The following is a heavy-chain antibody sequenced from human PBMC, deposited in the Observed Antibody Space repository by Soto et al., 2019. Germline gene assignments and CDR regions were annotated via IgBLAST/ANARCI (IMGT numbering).Heavy chain of an antibody. J-gene: IGHJ4*02. D-gene: IGHD2-21*02. Sequence: GRSLRISCAASGFTFSSYAMSWVRQAPGKGLEWVSAISGSGGSTYYADSVKGRFTISRDNSKNTLYLQMNSLRAEDTAVYYCAKGAHIVVVTAIVLAYTGQAALVTVSS. CDR2: ISGSGGST. V-gene: IGHV3-23*01. CDR3: AKGAHIVVVTAIVLAY. CDR1: GFTFSSYA.